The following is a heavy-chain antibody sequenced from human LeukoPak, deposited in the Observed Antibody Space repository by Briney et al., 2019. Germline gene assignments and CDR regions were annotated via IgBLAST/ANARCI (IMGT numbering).Heavy chain of an antibody. Sequence: SETLSLTCTVSGGSISSYYWSWIRQPAGNGLEWIGRIYTSGSTNYNPSLKSRVTMSVDTSKNQFSLKLSSVTAADTAVYYCARTWLYCSSTSCYEPAFDIWGQGTMVTVSS. V-gene: IGHV4-4*07. CDR2: IYTSGST. J-gene: IGHJ3*02. CDR3: ARTWLYCSSTSCYEPAFDI. D-gene: IGHD2-2*01. CDR1: GGSISSYY.